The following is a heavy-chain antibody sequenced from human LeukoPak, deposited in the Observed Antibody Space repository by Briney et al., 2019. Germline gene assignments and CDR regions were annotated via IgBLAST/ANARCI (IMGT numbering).Heavy chain of an antibody. J-gene: IGHJ4*02. CDR1: GGSIINSNW. V-gene: IGHV4-4*02. Sequence: NPSETLSLTCAVSGGSIINSNWWSWVRQPPGKGLEWIGEIDHSGSTSYNPSLKSRVTMSVDRSQNQFSLRLSTVTAADTAVYYCARDSRYSSPSGGYDYWGQGTLDTVSS. CDR2: IDHSGST. D-gene: IGHD1-26*01. CDR3: ARDSRYSSPSGGYDY.